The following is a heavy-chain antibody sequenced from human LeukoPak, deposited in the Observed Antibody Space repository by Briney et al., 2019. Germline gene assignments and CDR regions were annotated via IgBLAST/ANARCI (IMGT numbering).Heavy chain of an antibody. D-gene: IGHD3-10*01. J-gene: IGHJ4*02. CDR2: IYISGST. Sequence: GGSLRLSCAVSGFTVSSNYMSWVRQAPGKGLEWVSVIYISGSTYYGDSVKGRFTISRDNSKNTLYLQMNSLRAQDTAVYYCARDLAYGSGSLDYWGQGTLVTVSS. CDR1: GFTVSSNY. CDR3: ARDLAYGSGSLDY. V-gene: IGHV3-66*01.